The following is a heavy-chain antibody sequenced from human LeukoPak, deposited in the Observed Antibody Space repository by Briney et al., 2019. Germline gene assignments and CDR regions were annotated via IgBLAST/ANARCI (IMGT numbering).Heavy chain of an antibody. Sequence: GGSLRLSCAASGFTFSSYAMSWVRQAPGKGLEWVSAISGSGGSTYYADSVKGRLTISRDNSKNTLYLQMNSLRAEDTAVYYCATSNIVVVPAAIEDYWGQGTLVTVSS. CDR1: GFTFSSYA. D-gene: IGHD2-2*01. J-gene: IGHJ4*02. CDR3: ATSNIVVVPAAIEDY. V-gene: IGHV3-23*01. CDR2: ISGSGGST.